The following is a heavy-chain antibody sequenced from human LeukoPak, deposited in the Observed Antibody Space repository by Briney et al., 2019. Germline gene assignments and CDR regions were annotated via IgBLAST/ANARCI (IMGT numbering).Heavy chain of an antibody. CDR3: ARDSSSSAFDY. J-gene: IGHJ4*02. CDR2: VYHSGST. D-gene: IGHD6-6*01. V-gene: IGHV4-38-2*02. CDR1: GYSISSGYY. Sequence: SETLSLTCTVSGYSISSGYYWGWIRQPPGKGLGWIGNVYHSGSTYYNPSLKSRVTISVDTSKNQFSLKLSSVTAADTAVYYCARDSSSSAFDYWGQGTLVTVSS.